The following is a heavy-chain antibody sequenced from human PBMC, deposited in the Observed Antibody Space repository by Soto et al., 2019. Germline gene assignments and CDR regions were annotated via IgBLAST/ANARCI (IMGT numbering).Heavy chain of an antibody. CDR1: GFSFNNYG. CDR2: IWHDGSNK. V-gene: IGHV3-33*01. D-gene: IGHD6-6*01. CDR3: ARGLLSIAARPPLAY. Sequence: PGGSLRLSCAASGFSFNNYGMHWVRQAPGKGLEWVAGIWHDGSNKYYGDSVKGRFTISRDNSKNTLYLQMNSLRAEDTAVYYCARGLLSIAARPPLAYWGQGTLVTVSS. J-gene: IGHJ4*02.